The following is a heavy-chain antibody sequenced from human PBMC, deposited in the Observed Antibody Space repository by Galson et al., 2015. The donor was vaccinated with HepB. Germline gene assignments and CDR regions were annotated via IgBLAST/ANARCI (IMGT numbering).Heavy chain of an antibody. J-gene: IGHJ5*02. D-gene: IGHD5-12*01. CDR3: ARGGGYSGYDGFGKSRIAVAGTTQPLSWFDP. CDR2: INHSGST. Sequence: SETLSLTCAVYGGSFSGYYWSWIRQPPGKGLEWIGEINHSGSTNYNPSLKSRVTISVDTSKNQFSLKLSSVTAADTAVYYCARGGGYSGYDGFGKSRIAVAGTTQPLSWFDPWGQGTLVTVSS. V-gene: IGHV4-34*01. CDR1: GGSFSGYY.